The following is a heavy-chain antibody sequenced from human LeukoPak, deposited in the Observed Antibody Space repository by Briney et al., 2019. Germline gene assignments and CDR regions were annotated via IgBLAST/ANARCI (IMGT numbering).Heavy chain of an antibody. CDR2: INHSGST. Sequence: SETLSLTCAVYGGSFSGYYWSWIRQPPGKGLEWIGEINHSGSTNYNPSLKSRVTISVDTSKNQFSLKQSSVTAADTAVYYCARGSIAAADKRAGDFDYWGQGTLVTVSS. D-gene: IGHD6-13*01. V-gene: IGHV4-34*01. CDR3: ARGSIAAADKRAGDFDY. CDR1: GGSFSGYY. J-gene: IGHJ4*02.